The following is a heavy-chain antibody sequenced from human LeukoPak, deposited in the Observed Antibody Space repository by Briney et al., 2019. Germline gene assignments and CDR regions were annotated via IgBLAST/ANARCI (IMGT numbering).Heavy chain of an antibody. D-gene: IGHD1-14*01. CDR2: ISSSSSYI. V-gene: IGHV3-21*01. J-gene: IGHJ4*02. CDR1: GFTFSSYS. Sequence: PGGSLRLSCAASGFTFSSYSMNWVRQAPGKGLEWVSSISSSSSYIYYADSVKGRFTISRDNAKNSLYLQMNSLRAEDTAVYHCARGPYGTITGTTNYFDYWGQGTLVTVSS. CDR3: ARGPYGTITGTTNYFDY.